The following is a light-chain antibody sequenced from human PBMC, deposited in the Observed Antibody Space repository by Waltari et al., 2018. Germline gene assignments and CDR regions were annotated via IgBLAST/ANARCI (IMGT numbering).Light chain of an antibody. CDR2: WAS. CDR3: QQYYSTPVH. CDR1: QSVLYSSNNKNY. Sequence: DIVMTQSPDSLAVSLGARATINCKSSQSVLYSSNNKNYLAWYQQKPGQPPKLLIYWASTRESGVPDRFSGSGSGTDFTLTISSLQAEDVAVYYCQQYYSTPVHFGQGTKLEIK. V-gene: IGKV4-1*01. J-gene: IGKJ2*01.